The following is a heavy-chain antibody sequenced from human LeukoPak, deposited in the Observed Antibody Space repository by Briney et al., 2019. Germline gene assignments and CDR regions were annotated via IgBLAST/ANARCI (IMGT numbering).Heavy chain of an antibody. CDR3: ARGYSYYFDY. J-gene: IGHJ4*02. D-gene: IGHD5-18*01. CDR2: IYSRGSS. Sequence: SETLSLTCTVSGGSINSYYWSWIRQPPGKGLEWIGYIYSRGSSNYNPSLKSRVTISVDTSKNQFSLKLSSVTAADTAVYYCARGYSYYFDYWGQGTLVTVSS. V-gene: IGHV4-59*01. CDR1: GGSINSYY.